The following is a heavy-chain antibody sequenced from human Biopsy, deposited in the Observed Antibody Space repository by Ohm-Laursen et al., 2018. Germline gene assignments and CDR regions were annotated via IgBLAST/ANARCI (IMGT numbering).Heavy chain of an antibody. Sequence: SLRLSCSASGFNFSAYGMHWVRQGPAKGLEWVALTWDDGSHQYYADSVKGRFTISRDNSKNSLYLHINTLRVEDTAVYYCVTDRLDDITKVRGIMTDWGQGTLVIVSS. V-gene: IGHV3-33*01. J-gene: IGHJ4*02. CDR1: GFNFSAYG. CDR3: VTDRLDDITKVRGIMTD. CDR2: TWDDGSHQ. D-gene: IGHD3-10*01.